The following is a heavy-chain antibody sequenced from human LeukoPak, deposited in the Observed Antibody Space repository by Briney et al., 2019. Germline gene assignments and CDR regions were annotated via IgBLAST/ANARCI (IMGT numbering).Heavy chain of an antibody. Sequence: ASVKVSCKASGYTFTSYYMHWVRQAPGQGLEWMGIINPSGGSTSYAQKFQGRVTMTRDMSTSTVYMELSSLRSEDTAVYYCARDGGIVGAPYNWFDPWGQGTLVTVSS. J-gene: IGHJ5*02. D-gene: IGHD1-26*01. V-gene: IGHV1-46*01. CDR1: GYTFTSYY. CDR2: INPSGGST. CDR3: ARDGGIVGAPYNWFDP.